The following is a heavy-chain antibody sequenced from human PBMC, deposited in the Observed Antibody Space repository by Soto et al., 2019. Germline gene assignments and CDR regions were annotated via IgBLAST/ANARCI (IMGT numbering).Heavy chain of an antibody. D-gene: IGHD1-1*01. J-gene: IGHJ6*02. CDR2: ISYDGSNK. CDR3: AKVRDNWRSYYYYGMDV. CDR1: GFTFSSYG. V-gene: IGHV3-30*18. Sequence: QVQLVESGGGVVQPGRSLRLSCAASGFTFSSYGMHWVRQAPGKGLEWVAVISYDGSNKYYADSVKGRFTISRDNSKNTLYLQMNSLRAEDTAVYYCAKVRDNWRSYYYYGMDVWGQGTTVTVSS.